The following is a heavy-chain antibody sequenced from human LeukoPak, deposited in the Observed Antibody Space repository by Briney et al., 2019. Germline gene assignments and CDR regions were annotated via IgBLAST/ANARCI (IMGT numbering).Heavy chain of an antibody. Sequence: GGSLRLSCAASGFTFSSYAMHWVRQAPGKGLGWVAVISYDGSNKYYADSVKGRFTISRDNSKNTLYLQMNSLRAEDTAVYYCARDPGYYYGSGRNWFDPWGQGTLVTVSS. CDR2: ISYDGSNK. J-gene: IGHJ5*02. CDR1: GFTFSSYA. CDR3: ARDPGYYYGSGRNWFDP. V-gene: IGHV3-30*04. D-gene: IGHD3-10*01.